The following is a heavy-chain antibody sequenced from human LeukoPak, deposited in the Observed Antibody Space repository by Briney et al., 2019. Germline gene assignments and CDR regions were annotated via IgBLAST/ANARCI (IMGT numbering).Heavy chain of an antibody. V-gene: IGHV4-39*01. Sequence: PSKTLSLTCTVSGGSLSSRGDHWGWIRQPPGKGLEYVGSIHYSGSSFYNPSLKSRVTISVDTSKNQFSLRLNSVTAADTAVYYCARRSGTFQKAFDYWGQGSLVTVSS. CDR3: ARRSGTFQKAFDY. J-gene: IGHJ4*02. CDR1: GGSLSSRGDH. D-gene: IGHD1-26*01. CDR2: IHYSGSS.